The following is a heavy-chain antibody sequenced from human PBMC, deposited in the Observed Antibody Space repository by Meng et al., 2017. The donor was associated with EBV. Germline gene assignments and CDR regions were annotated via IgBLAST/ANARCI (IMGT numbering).Heavy chain of an antibody. CDR1: GFSLSTRGVG. V-gene: IGHV2-5*02. Sequence: QIALKEAGPTLVKPTQTLKLTCTFSGFSLSTRGVGVGWIRQPPGKALEWLALIYWDDDKRYSPSQKSRLTITKDASKNQVVLTMTNMDPVDAATYYCAHIIAARPFDYWGQGTLVTVSS. CDR2: IYWDDDK. J-gene: IGHJ4*02. D-gene: IGHD6-6*01. CDR3: AHIIAARPFDY.